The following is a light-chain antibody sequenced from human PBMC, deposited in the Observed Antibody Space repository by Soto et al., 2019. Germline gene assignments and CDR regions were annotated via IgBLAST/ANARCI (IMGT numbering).Light chain of an antibody. CDR3: SSYTSSSTHV. CDR2: QVS. V-gene: IGLV2-14*01. CDR1: SSDVGGCNN. Sequence: QSALTQPASVSGSPGQSITISCTGTSSDVGGCNNVSWYQQHPGKAPKLMIYQVSNRPSGVSNRFSASKSGNTASLTISGLQAEDEADYYCSSYTSSSTHVLGTGTKLTVL. J-gene: IGLJ1*01.